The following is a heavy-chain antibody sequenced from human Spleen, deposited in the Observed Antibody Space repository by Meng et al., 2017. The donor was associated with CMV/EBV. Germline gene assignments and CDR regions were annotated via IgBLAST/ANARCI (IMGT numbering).Heavy chain of an antibody. V-gene: IGHV3-30*02. Sequence: GESLKISCVASGFSISTTGMHWVRQAPGKGLEWVAFTRYEGSNIHYADSVKGRFTISRDNSRNTVNLQMNSLRAEDTALYYCAKDRVLPGRGSSFANLYYYGMDVWGQGTTVTVSS. J-gene: IGHJ6*02. D-gene: IGHD3-9*01. CDR2: TRYEGSNI. CDR3: AKDRVLPGRGSSFANLYYYGMDV. CDR1: GFSISTTG.